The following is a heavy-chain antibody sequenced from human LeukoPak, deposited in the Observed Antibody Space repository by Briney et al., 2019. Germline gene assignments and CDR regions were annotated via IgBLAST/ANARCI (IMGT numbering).Heavy chain of an antibody. CDR3: TRAPYGGNSLATY. Sequence: GGSLRLSCTASGFTFGDYAMSWVRQAPGKGLEWVGFIRSKAYGATTEYAASVKGRFTISRDDSKSIAYLQMNSLKTEDTAAYYCTRAPYGGNSLATYWGQGTLVTVSS. D-gene: IGHD4-23*01. V-gene: IGHV3-49*04. J-gene: IGHJ4*02. CDR2: IRSKAYGATT. CDR1: GFTFGDYA.